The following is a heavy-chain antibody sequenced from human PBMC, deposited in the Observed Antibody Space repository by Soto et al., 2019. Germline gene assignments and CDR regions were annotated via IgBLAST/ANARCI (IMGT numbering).Heavy chain of an antibody. CDR3: ARGKSSLLLDC. CDR2: INHSGST. D-gene: IGHD2-8*02. CDR1: GGSFSGYY. Sequence: QVQLQQWGAGLLKPSETLSLTCAVYGGSFSGYYWSWIRQPPGKGLEWIGEINHSGSTNYNPSLKSRVTISVDTSKNQFSLKLSSVTAAETAVYYCARGKSSLLLDCWGQGVLVTVYS. J-gene: IGHJ4*02. V-gene: IGHV4-34*01.